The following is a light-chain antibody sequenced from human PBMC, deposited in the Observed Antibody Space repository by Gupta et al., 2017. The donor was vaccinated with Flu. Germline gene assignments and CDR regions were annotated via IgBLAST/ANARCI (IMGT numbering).Light chain of an antibody. J-gene: IGKJ4*01. CDR2: LGS. CDR3: MQALQTRLT. CDR1: QSLLHCNGYNY. V-gene: IGKV2-28*01. Sequence: DIVMTQSPLSLPVTPGEPASISCRSSQSLLHCNGYNYLDWYLQKPGQSPQLLIYLGSNRASGVPDRFSGSGSGTDFTLKISRVEAEDVGVYYCMQALQTRLTFGGGTKVEIK.